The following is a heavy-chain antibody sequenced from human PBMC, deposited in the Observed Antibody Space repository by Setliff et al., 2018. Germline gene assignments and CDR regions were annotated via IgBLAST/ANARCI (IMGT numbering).Heavy chain of an antibody. D-gene: IGHD2-15*01. J-gene: IGHJ4*02. CDR1: GASIRNNYY. CDR2: IF. V-gene: IGHV4-38-2*01. Sequence: SETLSLTCAVSGASIRNNYYWGWIRQSPGTGLEWIGSIFYYNPSLKSRVTMSVDTSKNQFSLNLTSVTAADTAVYYCARASVVHAIAVGYWGRGTLVTVSS. CDR3: ARASVVHAIAVGY.